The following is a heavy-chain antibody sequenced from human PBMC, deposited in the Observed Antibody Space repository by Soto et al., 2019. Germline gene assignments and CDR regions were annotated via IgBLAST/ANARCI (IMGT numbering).Heavy chain of an antibody. D-gene: IGHD5-12*01. V-gene: IGHV3-23*01. CDR3: AKDWTWIKPHFDY. J-gene: IGHJ4*02. Sequence: PGGSLRLSCAASGFTFGTYAMSWVRQAPGKGLEWVSAISASGGSTYYAESVRGRFTISRDHSKNTLYLQMNSLRAEDTAVYYCAKDWTWIKPHFDYWGQGTLVTVSS. CDR1: GFTFGTYA. CDR2: ISASGGST.